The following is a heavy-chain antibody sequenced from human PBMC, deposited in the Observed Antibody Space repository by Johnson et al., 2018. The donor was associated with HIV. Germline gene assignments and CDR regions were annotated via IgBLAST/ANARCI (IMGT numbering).Heavy chain of an antibody. D-gene: IGHD3-16*01. J-gene: IGHJ3*01. CDR1: GFIFGNYW. V-gene: IGHV3-7*05. CDR2: IDLGGSLT. Sequence: VQLVESGGALVQPGGSLRLSCATSGFIFGNYWMTWIRQAPGKGLEWVANIDLGGSLTNYVDSVKGRFIISRDNGRNSLYLQMNNLRAEDTAVYFCAKYDRFAFDVGGQGTMVTVSS. CDR3: AKYDRFAFDV.